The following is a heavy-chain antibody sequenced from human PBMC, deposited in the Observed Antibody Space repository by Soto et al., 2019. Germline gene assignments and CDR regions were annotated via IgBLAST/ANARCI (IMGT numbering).Heavy chain of an antibody. CDR3: ARIRITMVRGVRNWFDP. J-gene: IGHJ5*02. Sequence: PSETLSLTCTVSGGSISSSSDYWGWIRQPPGKGLEWIGSFYYSGSTYYNPSLKSRLTISVDTSKNQFSLKLSSVTAADTAVYYCARIRITMVRGVRNWFDPWGQGTLVTVSS. CDR1: GGSISSSSDY. D-gene: IGHD3-10*01. CDR2: FYYSGST. V-gene: IGHV4-39*01.